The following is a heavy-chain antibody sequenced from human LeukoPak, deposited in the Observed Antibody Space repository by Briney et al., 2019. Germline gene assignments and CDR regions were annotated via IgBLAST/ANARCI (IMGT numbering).Heavy chain of an antibody. D-gene: IGHD7-27*01. V-gene: IGHV4-39*07. CDR3: ARGVPGALLYYYYYYMDV. CDR1: GGSISNSNYY. J-gene: IGHJ6*03. CDR2: INHSGST. Sequence: PSETLSLTCTVSGGSISNSNYYWGWIRQPQGKGLEWIGEINHSGSTNYNPSLKSRVTISVDTSKNQFSLKLSSVTAADTAVYYCARGVPGALLYYYYYYMDVWGKGTTVTVSS.